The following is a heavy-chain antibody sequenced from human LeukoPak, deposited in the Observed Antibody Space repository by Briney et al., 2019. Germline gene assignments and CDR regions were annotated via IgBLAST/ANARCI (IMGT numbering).Heavy chain of an antibody. Sequence: SGTLSLTCAVSGGSISSSNWWSWVRQPPGKGLEWIGEIYHSGSTNYNPSLKSRVTISVDKPKNQSSLKLSSVTAADTAVYYCARGLWFGESLGGCWFDPWGQGTLVTVSS. CDR2: IYHSGST. CDR1: GGSISSSNW. J-gene: IGHJ5*02. V-gene: IGHV4-4*02. D-gene: IGHD3-10*01. CDR3: ARGLWFGESLGGCWFDP.